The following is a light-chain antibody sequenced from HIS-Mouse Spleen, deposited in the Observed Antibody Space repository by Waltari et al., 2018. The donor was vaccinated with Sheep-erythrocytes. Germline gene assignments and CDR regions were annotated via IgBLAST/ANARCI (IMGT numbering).Light chain of an antibody. V-gene: IGKV3-20*01. CDR3: QQNGSSPFT. Sequence: EIVLTQSPGTLSLSPRERATLHCRASQRVRTSYLAWYQKKPGKAPMLLIYGASNRATGIPDRCSGMGSGTDYTLSIRRPEREDFAVYYCQQNGSSPFTFGPGTKVDI. CDR1: QRVRTSY. J-gene: IGKJ3*01. CDR2: GAS.